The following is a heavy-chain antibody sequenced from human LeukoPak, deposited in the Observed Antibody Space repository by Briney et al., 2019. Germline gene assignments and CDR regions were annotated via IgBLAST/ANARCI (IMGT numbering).Heavy chain of an antibody. J-gene: IGHJ4*02. Sequence: SETLSLTCAVYGGSFSGYYWSWIRQPPGKGLEWIGEINHSGSTNYNPSLKSRVTISVDTSKNQFSLKLSSVTAADTAVYYCASLSENLYSSILFGYWGQGTLVTVSS. CDR1: GGSFSGYY. V-gene: IGHV4-34*01. D-gene: IGHD5-18*01. CDR2: INHSGST. CDR3: ASLSENLYSSILFGY.